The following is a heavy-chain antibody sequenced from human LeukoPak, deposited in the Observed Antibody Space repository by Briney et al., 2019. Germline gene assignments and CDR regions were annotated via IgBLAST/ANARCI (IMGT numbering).Heavy chain of an antibody. Sequence: SETLSLTCTVSGGSISSSSYYCGWIRQPPGKGLEWIGSIYYSGSTYYNPSLKSRVTISVDTSKNQFSLKLSSVTAADTAVYYCARGLTTKTYNWFDPWGQGTLVTVSS. CDR1: GGSISSSSYY. D-gene: IGHD3-22*01. CDR3: ARGLTTKTYNWFDP. V-gene: IGHV4-39*01. J-gene: IGHJ5*02. CDR2: IYYSGST.